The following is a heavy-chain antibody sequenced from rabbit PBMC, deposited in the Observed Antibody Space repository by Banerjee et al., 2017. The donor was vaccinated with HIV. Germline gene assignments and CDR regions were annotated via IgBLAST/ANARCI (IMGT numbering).Heavy chain of an antibody. Sequence: QEQLVESGGGLVQPGGSLKLSCKASGFDLSSYYYMCWVRQAPRKGLEWIACVVAGSDGMTYYASWAKGRFTISKTSSTTVTLQMTSLTAADTTTYFCARDLGGSSDLWGQGTLVTVS. CDR2: VVAGSDGMT. V-gene: IGHV1S45*01. CDR3: ARDLGGSSDL. CDR1: GFDLSSYYY. J-gene: IGHJ3*01. D-gene: IGHD8-1*01.